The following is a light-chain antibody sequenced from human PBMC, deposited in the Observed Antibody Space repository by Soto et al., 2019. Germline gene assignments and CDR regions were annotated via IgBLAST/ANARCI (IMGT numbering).Light chain of an antibody. CDR2: DVT. CDR1: SSDVGNNNY. V-gene: IGLV2-14*03. J-gene: IGLJ1*01. CDR3: SSFTGSSYV. Sequence: QSVLTQPASVSGSPGQSITISCTGTSSDVGNNNYVSWYQHNPGRAPKVMICDVTNRPSGVSNRFSGSKSGNTASLTISGLQAKDEADYYCSSFTGSSYVFGTGTKVTVL.